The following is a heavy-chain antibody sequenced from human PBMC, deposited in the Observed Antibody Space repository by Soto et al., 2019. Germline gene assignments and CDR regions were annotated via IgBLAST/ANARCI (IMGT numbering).Heavy chain of an antibody. V-gene: IGHV4-39*01. J-gene: IGHJ4*02. Sequence: SETLSLTCTVSGASISTPGSYWGWVRQSPGTGLQWIGFVYYTGDTYYSPSFKSRVTMSVDTSKNQLSMTLRSMTAADTALFYCVRCKLMATFASWGQGTLVTVSS. D-gene: IGHD5-12*01. CDR1: GASISTPGSY. CDR3: VRCKLMATFAS. CDR2: VYYTGDT.